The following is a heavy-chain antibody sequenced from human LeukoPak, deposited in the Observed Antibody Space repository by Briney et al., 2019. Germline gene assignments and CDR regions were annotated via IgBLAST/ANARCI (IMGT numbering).Heavy chain of an antibody. V-gene: IGHV1-18*01. D-gene: IGHD6-13*01. J-gene: IGHJ5*02. CDR2: ISGYNGDT. CDR3: ARVPTTRWSTWFDP. Sequence: GSVKVSCKASGYTFTSYGITWVRQAPGQGLEWMGWISGYNGDTNLAQSLQGRVTMTTDTSTSTAYMELRSLTSDDTAIYYCARVPTTRWSTWFDPWGQGTLVTAYS. CDR1: GYTFTSYG.